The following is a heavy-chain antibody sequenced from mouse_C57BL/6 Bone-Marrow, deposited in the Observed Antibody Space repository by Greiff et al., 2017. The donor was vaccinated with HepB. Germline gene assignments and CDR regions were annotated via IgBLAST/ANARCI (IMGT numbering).Heavy chain of an antibody. CDR2: IYPRSGNT. V-gene: IGHV1-81*01. J-gene: IGHJ2*01. CDR1: GYTFTSYG. CDR3: ARSYHLS. Sequence: VQLQHSGAELARPGASVKLSCKASGYTFTSYGISWVKQRTGQGLEWIGEIYPRSGNTYYNEKFKGKATLTADKSSSTAYMELRSLTSEDSAVYFCARSYHLSWGQGTTLTVSS.